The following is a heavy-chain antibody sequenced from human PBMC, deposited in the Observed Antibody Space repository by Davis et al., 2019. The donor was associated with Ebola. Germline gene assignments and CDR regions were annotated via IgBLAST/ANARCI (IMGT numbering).Heavy chain of an antibody. CDR2: INPNSGGT. Sequence: ASVKVSCKASGYTFTGYYMHWVRQAPGQGLEWMGWINPNSGGTNYAQKFQGWVTMTRDTSISTAYMELSRLRSDDTAVYYCAREPPKTYYYDSSGYGAYYYGMDVWGQGTTVTVSS. J-gene: IGHJ6*02. D-gene: IGHD3-22*01. V-gene: IGHV1-2*04. CDR1: GYTFTGYY. CDR3: AREPPKTYYYDSSGYGAYYYGMDV.